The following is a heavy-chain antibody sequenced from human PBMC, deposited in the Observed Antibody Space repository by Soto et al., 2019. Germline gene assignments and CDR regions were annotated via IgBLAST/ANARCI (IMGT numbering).Heavy chain of an antibody. Sequence: QVQLVQSGAGVKKPGSSVKVSCKASGGTFSNYAISWVRQAPGQGLEWMGGITPFFGTANYAQKFQGRVTITADESMSTAYMELSRLRSEDTAVYYCAQTLGSAVAGPGRFDLWGRGTLVTVSS. CDR3: AQTLGSAVAGPGRFDL. V-gene: IGHV1-69*12. D-gene: IGHD6-13*01. J-gene: IGHJ2*01. CDR1: GGTFSNYA. CDR2: ITPFFGTA.